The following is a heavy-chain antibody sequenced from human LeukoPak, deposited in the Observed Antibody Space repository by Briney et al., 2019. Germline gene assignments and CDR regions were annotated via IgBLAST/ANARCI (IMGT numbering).Heavy chain of an antibody. CDR3: ARSRQWLGPPFFFDY. CDR1: GYTFSGYY. CDR2: INPNSGGT. D-gene: IGHD6-19*01. V-gene: IGHV1-2*02. Sequence: ASVKVSCKASGYTFSGYYMHWVRQAPGQGLGWMGRINPNSGGTNYAQKFQGRVTMTRDTSISTAYMELSRLRSDDTAVYYCARSRQWLGPPFFFDYWGQGTLVTVSS. J-gene: IGHJ4*02.